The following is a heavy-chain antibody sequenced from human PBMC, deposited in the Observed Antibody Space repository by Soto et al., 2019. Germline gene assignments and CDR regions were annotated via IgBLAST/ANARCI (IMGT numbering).Heavy chain of an antibody. CDR1: GYSFTSYW. CDR3: ARRGCTNGVCYTYYYYGMDV. V-gene: IGHV5-10-1*01. CDR2: IDPSDSYT. D-gene: IGHD2-8*01. Sequence: GESLKISCKGSGYSFTSYWISWVRQMPGKGLEWMGRIDPSDSYTNYSPSFQGHVTISADKSISTAYLQWSSLKASDTAMYYCARRGCTNGVCYTYYYYGMDVWGQGTTVTVSS. J-gene: IGHJ6*02.